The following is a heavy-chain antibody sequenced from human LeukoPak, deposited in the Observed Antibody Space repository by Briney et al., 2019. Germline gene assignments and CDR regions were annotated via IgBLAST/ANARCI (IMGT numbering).Heavy chain of an antibody. CDR2: FDPEDGET. CDR3: ATGVSYGVSFDY. V-gene: IGHV1-24*01. D-gene: IGHD4-17*01. Sequence: ASVKVSCKVSGYTLTELSMHWVRQAPGKGLEWMGGFDPEDGETIYAQKFQGRVTMTEDTSTDTAYMELSSLRSEDTAVYYCATGVSYGVSFDYWAREPWSPSPQ. J-gene: IGHJ4*02. CDR1: GYTLTELS.